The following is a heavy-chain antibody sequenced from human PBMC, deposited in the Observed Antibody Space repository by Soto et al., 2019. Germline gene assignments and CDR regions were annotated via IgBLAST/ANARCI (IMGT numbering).Heavy chain of an antibody. D-gene: IGHD4-17*01. CDR2: ISALNGNT. Sequence: QVQLVQSGAEVKKHGASVNVSCNAYGYTFTSYGISWVRQAPGHGLEWMGQISALNGNTNYAQKLQGRGTMTTATSPAPPYNDLRSRRANDPAGDSWARGTTVETGSYCGQGTLVT. CDR1: GYTFTSYG. V-gene: IGHV1-18*01. CDR3: ARGTTVETGSY. J-gene: IGHJ4*02.